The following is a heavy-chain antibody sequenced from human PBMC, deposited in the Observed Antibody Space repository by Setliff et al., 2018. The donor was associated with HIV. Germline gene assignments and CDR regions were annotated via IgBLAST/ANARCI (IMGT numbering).Heavy chain of an antibody. CDR2: IIPHFDAP. CDR3: ASPRLDWSFSHFDY. CDR1: GGTFTSSA. D-gene: IGHD3-9*01. V-gene: IGHV1-69*13. Sequence: SVKVSCKASGGTFTSSAISWVRQARGQGLEWMGAIIPHFDAPQYAQKFQGRVTITADQSTSTAYMELSGLTSEDTAVYYFASPRLDWSFSHFDYWGQGTPVTSPQ. J-gene: IGHJ4*02.